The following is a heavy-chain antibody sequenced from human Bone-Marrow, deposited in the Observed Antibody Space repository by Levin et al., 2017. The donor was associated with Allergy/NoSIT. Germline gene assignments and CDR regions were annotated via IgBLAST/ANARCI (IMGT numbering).Heavy chain of an antibody. CDR1: GGSISSGAYY. CDR3: ARGGLNRYVDY. D-gene: IGHD3-16*02. V-gene: IGHV4-31*01. J-gene: IGHJ4*02. CDR2: IYYSGTT. Sequence: SETLSLTCSVSGGSISSGAYYWNWIRQHPGKGLECIGYIYYSGTTYYSPSLKSPVTISVDTSKNQFSLKLSSVTAADTAVYYCARGGLNRYVDYWGQGTLVTVSS.